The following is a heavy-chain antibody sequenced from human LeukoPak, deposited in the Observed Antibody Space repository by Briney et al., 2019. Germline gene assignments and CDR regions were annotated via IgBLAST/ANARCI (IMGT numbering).Heavy chain of an antibody. Sequence: ASVTVSCKASGYTFINYGISWVRQAPGQRLEWMGWINAGNGNTKYSQKFQGRVTITRDTSASTAYMELSSLRSEDTAVYYCARSELRAGWLVPSIIFDYWGQGTLVTVSS. CDR2: INAGNGNT. D-gene: IGHD6-19*01. J-gene: IGHJ4*02. CDR3: ARSELRAGWLVPSIIFDY. V-gene: IGHV1-3*01. CDR1: GYTFINYG.